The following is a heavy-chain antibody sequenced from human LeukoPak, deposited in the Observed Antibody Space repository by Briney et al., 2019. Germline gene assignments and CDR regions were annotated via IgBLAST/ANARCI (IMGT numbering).Heavy chain of an antibody. V-gene: IGHV1-46*01. CDR2: INPSGGST. CDR1: GYTFTSYY. J-gene: IGHJ5*02. Sequence: GASVKVSYKASGYTFTSYYMHWVRQAPGHGLEWMGIINPSGGSTSYAQKFQGRVTMTRDTSTSTVYMELSSLRSDDTAVYYCARDEYGSGSYVFGMFDPWGQGTLVTVSS. D-gene: IGHD3-10*01. CDR3: ARDEYGSGSYVFGMFDP.